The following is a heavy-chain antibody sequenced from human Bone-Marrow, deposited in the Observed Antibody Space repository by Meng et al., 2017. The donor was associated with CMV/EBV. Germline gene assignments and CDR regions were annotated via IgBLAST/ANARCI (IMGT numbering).Heavy chain of an antibody. V-gene: IGHV3-30*04. CDR1: GFTFSSYA. Sequence: GGPLRLSCAASGFTFSSYAMHWVRRAPGKGLEWVSLITPDGTDTHYADSVKGRFTISRDFSRGIVYLQMNNVRDDDTAMYYCARGQEWELHFDYWGQGALVTVSS. D-gene: IGHD1-26*01. CDR3: ARGQEWELHFDY. J-gene: IGHJ4*02. CDR2: ITPDGTDT.